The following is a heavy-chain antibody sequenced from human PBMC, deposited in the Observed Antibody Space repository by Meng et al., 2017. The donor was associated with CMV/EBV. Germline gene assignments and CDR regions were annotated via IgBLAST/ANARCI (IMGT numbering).Heavy chain of an antibody. CDR2: IYYSGST. V-gene: IGHV4-30-4*01. CDR3: ARDPVECSSTSCHEP. D-gene: IGHD2-2*01. J-gene: IGHJ5*02. CDR1: GSISSGDYY. Sequence: GSISSGDYYWSWIRQPPGKGLEWIGYIYYSGSTYYNPSLKSRVTISVDTSKNQFSLKLSSVTAADTAVYYCARDPVECSSTSCHEPWGQGTLVTVSS.